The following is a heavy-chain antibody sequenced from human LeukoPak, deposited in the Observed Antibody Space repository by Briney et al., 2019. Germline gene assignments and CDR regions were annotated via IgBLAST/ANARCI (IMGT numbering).Heavy chain of an antibody. CDR2: MHPNSGNT. CDR3: AREEVDPAGMDV. J-gene: IGHJ6*02. Sequence: GVSVNVSRKVCGYIYTRYDIKGVRQATGQGREGMGWMHPNSGNTGYAQNFQGRVTITSNTSISTAYIELSSLRSEDTAVYYCAREEVDPAGMDVWGQGTTVTVSS. D-gene: IGHD5-12*01. CDR1: GYIYTRYD. V-gene: IGHV1-8*01.